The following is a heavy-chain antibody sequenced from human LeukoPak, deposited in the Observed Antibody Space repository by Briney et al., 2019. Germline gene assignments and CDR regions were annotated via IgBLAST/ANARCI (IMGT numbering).Heavy chain of an antibody. D-gene: IGHD5-18*01. CDR2: MNPDSGNT. CDR1: GYTFTSYD. J-gene: IGHJ4*02. V-gene: IGHV1-8*01. Sequence: ASVKVSCKASGYTFTSYDINWVRQATGQGLEWMGWMNPDSGNTGYAQKFQGRVTMTRNTSTSTAYMELSSLRSEDTAVYYCAKRGYSYGEFDYWGQGTLVTVSS. CDR3: AKRGYSYGEFDY.